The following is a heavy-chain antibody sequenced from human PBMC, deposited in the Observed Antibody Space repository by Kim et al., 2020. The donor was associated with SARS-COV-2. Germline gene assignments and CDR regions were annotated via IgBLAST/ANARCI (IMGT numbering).Heavy chain of an antibody. CDR3: AKERGEVEARYCSSTSCQLNYYYYGMDV. D-gene: IGHD2-2*01. Sequence: GGSLRLSCAASGFTFSSYGMHWVRQAPGKGLEWVAVIWYDGSNKYYADSVKGRFTISRDNSKNTLYLQMNSLRAEDTAVYYCAKERGEVEARYCSSTSCQLNYYYYGMDVWGQGTTVTVSS. CDR2: IWYDGSNK. CDR1: GFTFSSYG. J-gene: IGHJ6*02. V-gene: IGHV3-33*06.